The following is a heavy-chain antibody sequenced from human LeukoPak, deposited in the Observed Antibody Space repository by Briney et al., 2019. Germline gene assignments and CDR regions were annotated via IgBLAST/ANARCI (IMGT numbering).Heavy chain of an antibody. V-gene: IGHV3-74*01. CDR2: INSDESIT. CDR3: AKDGIFYYDTRGYYASYSDY. J-gene: IGHJ4*02. CDR1: GYTFSSSW. Sequence: GGSLRLSCAASGYTFSSSWMYCVRQAPGKGVVCVSRINSDESITTHADSVKGRFTISRDNAKNTLYLQMNSLRAEDTAVYYCAKDGIFYYDTRGYYASYSDYWGQGTLVTVSS. D-gene: IGHD3-22*01.